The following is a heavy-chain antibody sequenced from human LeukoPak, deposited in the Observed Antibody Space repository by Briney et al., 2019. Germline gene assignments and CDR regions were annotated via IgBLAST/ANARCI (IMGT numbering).Heavy chain of an antibody. CDR2: ISGSGGST. D-gene: IGHD2-2*01. CDR3: ASDWALYCSSTSCPFDY. CDR1: GFTFSSYA. Sequence: GGSLRLSCAASGFTFSSYAMSWVRQAPGKGLEWVSAISGSGGSTYYADSVKGRFTISRDNSKNTLYLQMNSLRAEDTAVYYCASDWALYCSSTSCPFDYWGQGTLVTVSS. J-gene: IGHJ4*02. V-gene: IGHV3-23*01.